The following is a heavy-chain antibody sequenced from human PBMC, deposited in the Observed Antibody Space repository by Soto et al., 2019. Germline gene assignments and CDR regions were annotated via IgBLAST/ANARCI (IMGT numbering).Heavy chain of an antibody. CDR3: ATGGVNWFDP. J-gene: IGHJ5*02. CDR1: GDSISTYY. D-gene: IGHD2-8*01. V-gene: IGHV4-59*01. CDR2: ISYSGSS. Sequence: SETLSLTCTVSGDSISTYYWSWIRQPPGKGLEWIGYISYSGSSNYNPSLKSRVTISLDTSKNQFSLRLTSVTAADTAMYYCATGGVNWFDPWGQGTLVTVSS.